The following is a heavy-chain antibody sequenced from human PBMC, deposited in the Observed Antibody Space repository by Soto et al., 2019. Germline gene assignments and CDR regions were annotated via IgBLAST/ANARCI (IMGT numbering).Heavy chain of an antibody. CDR2: ISGSGGST. Sequence: EVQLLESGGGLVQPGGSLRLSCAASGFTFSSYAMSWVRQAPGKGLEWVSAISGSGGSTYYADSVKGRFTISRDNSKNTLYLQMNSLRAEDTAVYYCAKYGRWLVHFYYYGMDVWGQGITVTVSS. V-gene: IGHV3-23*01. CDR1: GFTFSSYA. J-gene: IGHJ6*02. CDR3: AKYGRWLVHFYYYGMDV. D-gene: IGHD6-19*01.